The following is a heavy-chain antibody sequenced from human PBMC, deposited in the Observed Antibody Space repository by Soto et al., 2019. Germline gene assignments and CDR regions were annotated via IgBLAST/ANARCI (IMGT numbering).Heavy chain of an antibody. J-gene: IGHJ4*02. Sequence: PSETLSLTCAVSGGSISSGGYSWSWIRQPPGKGLEWIGYFSHSGSTYYNPSLKGRVTISVDRSKNQFSLKLSSVTAADTAVYYCARGGLLPDYWGQGTLVTVSS. D-gene: IGHD6-19*01. CDR2: FSHSGST. CDR3: ARGGLLPDY. V-gene: IGHV4-30-2*01. CDR1: GGSISSGGYS.